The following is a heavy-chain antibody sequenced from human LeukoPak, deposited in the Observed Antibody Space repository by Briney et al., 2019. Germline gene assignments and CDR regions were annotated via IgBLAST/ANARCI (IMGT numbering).Heavy chain of an antibody. CDR3: AGMGRCSSTSCYTRDFDY. CDR2: IYYSGST. J-gene: IGHJ4*02. Sequence: SETLSLTCTVSGGSISSHYWSWIRQPPGKGLEWIGYIYYSGSTNYNPSLKSRVTISVDTSKNQFSLKLSPVTAADTAVYYCAGMGRCSSTSCYTRDFDYWGQGTLVTVSS. V-gene: IGHV4-59*11. CDR1: GGSISSHY. D-gene: IGHD2-2*02.